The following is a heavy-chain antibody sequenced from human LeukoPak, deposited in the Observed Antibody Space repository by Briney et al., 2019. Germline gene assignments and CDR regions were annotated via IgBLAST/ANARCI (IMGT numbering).Heavy chain of an antibody. D-gene: IGHD2/OR15-2a*01. Sequence: SGPTLVKPTQTLTLTCSFSGLSLSTSGVGVGWIRQPPGKALEWLALTYWDDDKFYSPTLRSRLTITKDTSKNQVVLTMTNMDPVDTATYYCAHTRIFVLGRYFDFWGQGTLVTVSS. V-gene: IGHV2-5*02. CDR2: TYWDDDK. CDR1: GLSLSTSGVG. CDR3: AHTRIFVLGRYFDF. J-gene: IGHJ4*02.